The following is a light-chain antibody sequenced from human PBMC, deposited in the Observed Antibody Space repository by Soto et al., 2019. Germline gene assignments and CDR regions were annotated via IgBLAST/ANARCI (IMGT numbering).Light chain of an antibody. J-gene: IGKJ4*01. CDR1: ESVSRY. Sequence: EIVFTQSPATLSWSPGNRATLSCRASESVSRYLAWYQQNPGQAPRLLIYDASNRATGIPAGFSGSVSGTDFTLPITSLEPEDFAVYYCQQRSNWPSTFGGGTNVEIK. V-gene: IGKV3-11*01. CDR2: DAS. CDR3: QQRSNWPST.